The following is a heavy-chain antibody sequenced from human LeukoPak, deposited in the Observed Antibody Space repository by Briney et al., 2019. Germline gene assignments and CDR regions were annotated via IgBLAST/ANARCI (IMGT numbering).Heavy chain of an antibody. CDR2: IYYSGST. CDR3: ARNWSDYYGSGTPEDWFDP. J-gene: IGHJ5*02. CDR1: GGSISSYY. D-gene: IGHD3-10*01. Sequence: SETLSLTCAVSGGSISSYYLSWIRQPPGKGLEWIGYIYYSGSTNYNPSLKRRGTISVDTSKKQFSLKLSSVTAADTAVYYCARNWSDYYGSGTPEDWFDPWGPGNLVTASS. V-gene: IGHV4-59*08.